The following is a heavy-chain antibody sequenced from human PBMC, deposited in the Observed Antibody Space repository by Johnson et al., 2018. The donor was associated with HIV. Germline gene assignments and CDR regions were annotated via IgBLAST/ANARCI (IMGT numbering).Heavy chain of an antibody. CDR1: GFTFNDHY. CDR3: ARATYYYDSSGYLGDAFDI. J-gene: IGHJ3*02. CDR2: ISSSGSTI. V-gene: IGHV3-11*01. Sequence: QVQLVESGGGLVKPGGSLRLSCAASGFTFNDHYMSWIRQAPGKGLEWVSYISSSGSTIYYADSVKGRFTISRDNAKNSLYLQMNSLRAEDTALYYCARATYYYDSSGYLGDAFDIWGQGTMVTVSS. D-gene: IGHD3-22*01.